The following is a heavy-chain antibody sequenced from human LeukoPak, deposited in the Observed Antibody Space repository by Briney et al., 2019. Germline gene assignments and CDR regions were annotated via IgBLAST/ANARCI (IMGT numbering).Heavy chain of an antibody. CDR2: FDPEDGET. Sequence: ASVKVSCKVSGYTLTELSMHWVRQAPGKGLEWMGGFDPEDGETIYAQEFQGRVTMTEDTSTDTAYMELSSLRSEDTAVYYCATEVSPYYDFWSGYYMDVWGKGTTVTVSS. V-gene: IGHV1-24*01. CDR1: GYTLTELS. J-gene: IGHJ6*03. CDR3: ATEVSPYYDFWSGYYMDV. D-gene: IGHD3-3*01.